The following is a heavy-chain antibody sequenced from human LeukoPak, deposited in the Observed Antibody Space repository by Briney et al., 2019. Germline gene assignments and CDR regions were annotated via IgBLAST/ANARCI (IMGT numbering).Heavy chain of an antibody. CDR1: GFTFTSSA. CDR3: AAFNVDTALMDY. J-gene: IGHJ4*02. V-gene: IGHV1-58*02. Sequence: SVKVSCKASGFTFTSSAMQWVRQARGQRLEGIGWIVVGSGNTNYAQKFQERVTITRDMSTSTAYMELSSLRSEDTAVYYCAAFNVDTALMDYWGQGTLVTVSS. CDR2: IVVGSGNT. D-gene: IGHD5-18*01.